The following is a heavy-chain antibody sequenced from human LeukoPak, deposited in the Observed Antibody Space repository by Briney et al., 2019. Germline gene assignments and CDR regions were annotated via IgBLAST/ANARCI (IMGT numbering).Heavy chain of an antibody. CDR3: AMGYSGYDRTFDY. J-gene: IGHJ4*02. CDR2: INHSGST. CDR1: GGSFSGYY. D-gene: IGHD5-12*01. V-gene: IGHV4-34*01. Sequence: SETLSLTCAVYGGSFSGYYWSWIRQPPGKGLEWIGEINHSGSTNYNPSLKSRVTISVDTSKNQFSLKLSSVTAADTAVYYCAMGYSGYDRTFDYWGQGTLVTVSS.